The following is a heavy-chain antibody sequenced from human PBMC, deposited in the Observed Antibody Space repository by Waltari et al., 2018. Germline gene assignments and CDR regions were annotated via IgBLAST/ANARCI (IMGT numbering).Heavy chain of an antibody. CDR2: ISSSGSTI. J-gene: IGHJ4*02. Sequence: EVQLVESGGGLVQPGGSLRLSCAASGFTFSSYEMNWVRQAPGKGLGRVSYISSSGSTIYYADSVKGRFTISRDNAKNSLYLQMNSLRAEDTAVYYCASGQYYYDSSGKNFDYWGQGTLVTVSS. V-gene: IGHV3-48*03. CDR1: GFTFSSYE. D-gene: IGHD3-22*01. CDR3: ASGQYYYDSSGKNFDY.